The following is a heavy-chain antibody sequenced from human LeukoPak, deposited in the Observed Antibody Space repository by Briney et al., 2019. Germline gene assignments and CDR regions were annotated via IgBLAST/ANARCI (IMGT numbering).Heavy chain of an antibody. CDR3: HPLSFVTN. CDR2: IKDDGSTT. Sequence: GGSLRLSCAVSEFTFGGRWMHWVRQAPGKGLVWVALIKDDGSTTNYADSVKGRFTASRDNAKNTVYLQMSSLRAEDTAVYYCHPLSFVTNWGQGTLVTVSS. CDR1: EFTFGGRW. V-gene: IGHV3-74*01. J-gene: IGHJ4*02. D-gene: IGHD2-8*01.